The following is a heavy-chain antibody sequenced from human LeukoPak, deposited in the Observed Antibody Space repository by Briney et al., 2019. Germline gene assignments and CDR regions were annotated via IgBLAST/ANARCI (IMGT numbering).Heavy chain of an antibody. J-gene: IGHJ6*03. CDR3: ARVGVGYYSSGSYYNEIYYYYYMDV. D-gene: IGHD3-10*01. CDR2: IYTSGST. CDR1: GGSISSYY. V-gene: IGHV4-4*07. Sequence: PSETLSLTCTVSGGSISSYYWSRIRQPAGKGLEWIGRIYTSGSTNYNPSLKSRVTMSVDTSKNQFSLKLSSVTAADTAVYYCARVGVGYYSSGSYYNEIYYYYYMDVWGKGTTVTVSS.